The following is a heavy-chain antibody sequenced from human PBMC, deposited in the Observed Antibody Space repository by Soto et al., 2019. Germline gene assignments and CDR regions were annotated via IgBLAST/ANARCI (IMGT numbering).Heavy chain of an antibody. CDR2: IYHSGST. J-gene: IGHJ5*02. CDR1: GGSISSGGYS. Sequence: QLQLQESGSGLVKLSQTLSLTCAVSGGSISSGGYSLSWIRQPPGKGLERIGYIYHSGSTYYNPSLKSRVTISVDRSKNQFSLKLSSVTAADTAVYYCARGRGPYCISTSCYSNWFDPWGQGTLVTVSS. D-gene: IGHD2-2*01. CDR3: ARGRGPYCISTSCYSNWFDP. V-gene: IGHV4-30-2*01.